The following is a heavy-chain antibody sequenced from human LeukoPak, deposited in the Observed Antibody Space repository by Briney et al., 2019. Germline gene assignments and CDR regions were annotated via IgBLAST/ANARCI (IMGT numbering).Heavy chain of an antibody. CDR1: GFSFTSFW. V-gene: IGHV3-7*01. CDR2: INQDGSEI. CDR3: ARDRVTMIA. Sequence: GGSLRLSCAASGFSFTSFWMTWVRQAPGKGLEWMANINQDGSEIYSVASVKGRFTISRDNAKNSVYLQMNSLRPEDTGVYYCARDRVTMIAWGQGTQVTVSP. D-gene: IGHD3-22*01. J-gene: IGHJ5*02.